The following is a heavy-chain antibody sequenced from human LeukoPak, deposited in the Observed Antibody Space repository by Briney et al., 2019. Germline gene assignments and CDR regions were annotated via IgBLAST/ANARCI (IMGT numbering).Heavy chain of an antibody. CDR1: GFPFGSYA. D-gene: IGHD6-13*01. Sequence: GRSLRLSCTASGFPFGSYAMHWVRQTPGKRPEWVAVISFDGSNKKSADSVKGRFTISRDNSKSTLYLQMNSLRAEDTAVYYCAKDEGYSSSWYGGRLYYYYMDVWGKGTTVTISS. V-gene: IGHV3-30*04. CDR2: ISFDGSNK. CDR3: AKDEGYSSSWYGGRLYYYYMDV. J-gene: IGHJ6*03.